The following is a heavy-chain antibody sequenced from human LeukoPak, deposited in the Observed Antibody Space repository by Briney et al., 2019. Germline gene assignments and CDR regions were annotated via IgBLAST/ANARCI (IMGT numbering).Heavy chain of an antibody. V-gene: IGHV4-30-2*01. Sequence: SETLSLTCAVSGGSISSGGYSWSWIRQPPGKGLEWIGYIYHSGSTYYNPSLKSRVTISVDRSKSQFSLKLSSVTAADTAVYYCARALGGYYYYGMDVWGQGTTVTVSS. CDR3: ARALGGYYYYGMDV. CDR1: GGSISSGGYS. CDR2: IYHSGST. D-gene: IGHD1-26*01. J-gene: IGHJ6*02.